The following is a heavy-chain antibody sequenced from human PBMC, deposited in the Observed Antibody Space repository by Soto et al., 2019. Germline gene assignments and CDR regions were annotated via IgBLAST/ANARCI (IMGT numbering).Heavy chain of an antibody. Sequence: QVQLVESGGGVVQPGRSLRLSCAASGFTFSSYAMHWVRQAPGKGLEWVAVISYDGSNKYYADSVKGRFTISIDNSKNTLYLQMNSLRAEDTAVYYCAGGGQLWPDYWGQGTLVTVSS. J-gene: IGHJ4*02. V-gene: IGHV3-30-3*01. CDR3: AGGGQLWPDY. CDR2: ISYDGSNK. CDR1: GFTFSSYA. D-gene: IGHD5-18*01.